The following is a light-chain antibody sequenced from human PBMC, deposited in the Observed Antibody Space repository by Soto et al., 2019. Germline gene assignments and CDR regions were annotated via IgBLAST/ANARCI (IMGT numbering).Light chain of an antibody. CDR3: QQSYSTLSIT. CDR1: ESISRH. Sequence: DIPMTQSPSSLSASVGDRVTITCRASESISRHLNWYQQKPGKAPKLLIYAASSLQNGVPSRFSGSGSGTDFTLTFSNLQPEDFATYYCQQSYSTLSITFGQGTRLEIK. J-gene: IGKJ5*01. CDR2: AAS. V-gene: IGKV1-39*01.